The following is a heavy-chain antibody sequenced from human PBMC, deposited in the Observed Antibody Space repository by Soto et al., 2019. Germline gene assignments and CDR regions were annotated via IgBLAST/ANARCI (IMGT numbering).Heavy chain of an antibody. Sequence: PGGSLRLSCAASGFTFSIFAMGWVRQSPGKGLEWVSTISGSGGSTYYADAVKGRFSISRDNSMSTLYLQMKSLRVEDTAIYYCAKEVSLGSTVDLGYWGQGTLVTVSS. V-gene: IGHV3-23*01. CDR3: AKEVSLGSTVDLGY. J-gene: IGHJ4*02. D-gene: IGHD7-27*01. CDR1: GFTFSIFA. CDR2: ISGSGGST.